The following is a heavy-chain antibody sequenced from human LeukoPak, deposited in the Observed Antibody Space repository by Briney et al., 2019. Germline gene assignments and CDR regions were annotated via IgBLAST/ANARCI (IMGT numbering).Heavy chain of an antibody. D-gene: IGHD2-2*01. V-gene: IGHV3-23*01. Sequence: TGGSLRLSCAASGFTFSSYAMSWVRQAPGKGLEWVSAISGSGGSTYYADSVKGRFTISRDNSKNTLYLQMNSLRAEDTAVYYCAKSRNIVVVPAPSYGMDVWGQGTTVTVSS. CDR2: ISGSGGST. CDR3: AKSRNIVVVPAPSYGMDV. J-gene: IGHJ6*02. CDR1: GFTFSSYA.